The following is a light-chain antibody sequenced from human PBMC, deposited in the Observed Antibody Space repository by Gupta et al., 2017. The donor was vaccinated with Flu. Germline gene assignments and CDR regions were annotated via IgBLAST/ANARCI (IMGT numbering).Light chain of an antibody. CDR2: LGS. CDR3: MQARHRVS. J-gene: IGKJ3*01. V-gene: IGKV2-28*01. CDR1: QARQRISGYTY. Sequence: IACRAGQARQRISGYTYLYWYLHEPAQSPQLLVYLGSTRASGVPYRCSASGSGTDFTLKISRVEAEDVGVYYYMQARHRVSFGPGTKVEIK.